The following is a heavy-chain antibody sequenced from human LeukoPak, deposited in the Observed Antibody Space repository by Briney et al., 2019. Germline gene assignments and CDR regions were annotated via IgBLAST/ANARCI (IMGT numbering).Heavy chain of an antibody. V-gene: IGHV3-48*02. CDR1: GFTFTPYS. Sequence: GGTLRLSCGASGFTFTPYSLNLDRKPPGKVLEWVSYIRSTSSTIYYADYVKSRFTISRDNAKNSLYLQMNSLRDEDTAVYYCARATLRAFDPWRQGTLVTVSS. J-gene: IGHJ5*02. CDR2: IRSTSSTI. D-gene: IGHD4-17*01. CDR3: ARATLRAFDP.